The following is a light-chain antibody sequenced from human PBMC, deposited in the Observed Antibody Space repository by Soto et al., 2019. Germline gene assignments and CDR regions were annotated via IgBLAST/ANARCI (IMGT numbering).Light chain of an antibody. J-gene: IGKJ1*01. CDR1: QSVSSY. CDR2: DAS. CDR3: QQHVGVPRT. V-gene: IGKV3-11*01. Sequence: EIVLTPSPATLSLSPGDRATLSCRASQSVSSYLAWYQQKPGQAPRLLIYDASNRATGIPDRFSGSGSGTDFTLTISRLEPEDFAVYFCQQHVGVPRTFGQGTKVDIK.